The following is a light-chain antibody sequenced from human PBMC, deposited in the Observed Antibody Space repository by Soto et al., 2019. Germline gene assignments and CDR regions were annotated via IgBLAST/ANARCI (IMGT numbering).Light chain of an antibody. CDR2: DVS. CDR3: QQYHHVPYT. Sequence: DIQMTQSPSSLPASVGDRVTITGQASQDINNFLNWYQQKPGKAPKLLIYDVSNLEAGVPSRFSGSASGAHFTFTITSLQPEDFATYYCQQYHHVPYTFGQGTKVDVK. CDR1: QDINNF. V-gene: IGKV1-33*01. J-gene: IGKJ2*01.